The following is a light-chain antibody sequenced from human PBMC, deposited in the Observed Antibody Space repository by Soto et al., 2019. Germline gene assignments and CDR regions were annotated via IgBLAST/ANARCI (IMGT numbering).Light chain of an antibody. Sequence: QSVLTQPGSVSGSPGQSITISCTGTSSDVGGYDHVSWYQLHPGKAPKLMVFEVSNRPSGVSYRFSGSKSGNTASLTISGLRAEDEADYFCSSYSISTAYLFGTGTKVTVL. J-gene: IGLJ1*01. V-gene: IGLV2-14*01. CDR1: SSDVGGYDH. CDR3: SSYSISTAYL. CDR2: EVS.